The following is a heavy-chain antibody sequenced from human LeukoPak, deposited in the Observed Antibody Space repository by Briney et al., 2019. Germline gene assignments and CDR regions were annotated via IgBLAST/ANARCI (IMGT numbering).Heavy chain of an antibody. CDR3: AREYIVVVVPHSEKWFDP. D-gene: IGHD2-15*01. J-gene: IGHJ5*02. CDR2: IIPILGIA. V-gene: IGHV1-69*04. Sequence: ASVKVSCKASGGTFTSYAISWVRQAPGQGLEWMGRIIPILGIANYAQKFQGRVTITADKSTSTAYMELSSLRCEDTAVYYCAREYIVVVVPHSEKWFDPWGQGTLVTVSS. CDR1: GGTFTSYA.